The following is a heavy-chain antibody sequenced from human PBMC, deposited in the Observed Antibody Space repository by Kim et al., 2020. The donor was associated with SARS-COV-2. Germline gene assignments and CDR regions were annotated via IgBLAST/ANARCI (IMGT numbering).Heavy chain of an antibody. V-gene: IGHV3-21*01. J-gene: IGHJ4*02. D-gene: IGHD3-10*01. CDR3: ALSGITMVRGEAY. CDR2: ISSSSSYI. Sequence: GGSLRLSCAASGFTFSSYSMNWVRQAPGKGLEWVSSISSSSSYIYYADSVKGRFTISRDNAKNSLYLQMNSLRAEDTAVYYCALSGITMVRGEAYWGQGTLVTVSS. CDR1: GFTFSSYS.